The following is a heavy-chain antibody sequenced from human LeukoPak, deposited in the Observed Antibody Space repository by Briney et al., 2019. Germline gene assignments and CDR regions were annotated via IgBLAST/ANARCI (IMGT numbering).Heavy chain of an antibody. V-gene: IGHV3-30*02. CDR2: IRYDGSNK. Sequence: GGSLRLSCAASGFSFSRYDIHWVRQAPGKGMEWVAFIRYDGSNKNYADSVKGRFTISRDNFMSTVYLQMNSLRAEDTAVYYCAKDRQTITIFGVVNTPRANFDYWGQGTLVTVST. D-gene: IGHD3-3*01. J-gene: IGHJ4*02. CDR1: GFSFSRYD. CDR3: AKDRQTITIFGVVNTPRANFDY.